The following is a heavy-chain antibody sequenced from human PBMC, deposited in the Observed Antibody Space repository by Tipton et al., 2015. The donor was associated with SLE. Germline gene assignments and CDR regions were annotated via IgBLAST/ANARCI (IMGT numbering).Heavy chain of an antibody. Sequence: TLSLTCTVSGGSISSGGYYWSWIRQHPGKGLEWIGYIYYSGSTYYNPSLKSRVTISVDTSKNQFSLKLSSVTAADTAVYYCARQRIGRWLQLGPFDYWSQGTLVTVSS. CDR1: GGSISSGGYY. J-gene: IGHJ4*02. V-gene: IGHV4-31*03. D-gene: IGHD5-24*01. CDR3: ARQRIGRWLQLGPFDY. CDR2: IYYSGST.